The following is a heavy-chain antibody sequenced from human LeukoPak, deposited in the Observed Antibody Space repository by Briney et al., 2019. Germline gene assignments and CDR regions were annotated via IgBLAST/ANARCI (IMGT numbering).Heavy chain of an antibody. CDR1: GFSFSGHW. J-gene: IGHJ4*02. V-gene: IGHV3-74*01. CDR3: ARGPNSNWSGPDF. D-gene: IGHD6-6*01. CDR2: ISPTGSTT. Sequence: GGSLRLSCTASGFSFSGHWMHWARQLPGKGLVWVSRISPTGSTTSYADSVKGRFTVSGDNAKNTLYLQVNNLRAEDTAVYYCARGPNSNWSGPDFWGQGTLLTVSS.